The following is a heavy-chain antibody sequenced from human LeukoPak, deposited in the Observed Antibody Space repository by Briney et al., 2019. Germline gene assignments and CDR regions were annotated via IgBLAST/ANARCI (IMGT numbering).Heavy chain of an antibody. CDR3: ARDCSSNSCYRRDWFDP. J-gene: IGHJ5*02. CDR2: IIPIFGTA. Sequence: SSVKVSCKASGGTFSSYAISWVRQAPGQGLEWVGGIIPIFGTAKYAQKFPGRVTITADESTSTAYMELSSLRSEDTAVYYCARDCSSNSCYRRDWFDPWGQGTLVTVSS. CDR1: GGTFSSYA. V-gene: IGHV1-69*13. D-gene: IGHD2-2*01.